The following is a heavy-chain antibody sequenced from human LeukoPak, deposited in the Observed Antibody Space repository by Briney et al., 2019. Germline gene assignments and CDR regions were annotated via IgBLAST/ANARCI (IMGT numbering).Heavy chain of an antibody. Sequence: SETLSLTCAVYGGSFSGHYWSWIRQSPGKGLEWIGEINHSGSTDYSPSLKSRVTISVDKSKNQFSLKLSSVTAADTAVYYCARKEWVPYYFDSWGQGVLVTVSS. CDR3: ARKEWVPYYFDS. V-gene: IGHV4-34*01. CDR1: GGSFSGHY. D-gene: IGHD3-3*01. J-gene: IGHJ4*02. CDR2: INHSGST.